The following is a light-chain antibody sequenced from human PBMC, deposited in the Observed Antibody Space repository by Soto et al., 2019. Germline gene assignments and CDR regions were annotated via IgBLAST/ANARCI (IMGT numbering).Light chain of an antibody. CDR2: AAS. CDR3: QQSYSTPQT. V-gene: IGKV1-39*01. Sequence: DIQMTQSPSSLSASVLDIVTVTCLASQSISSYLNWYQQKPGQAPKLLIYAASSMPSGIPYRFSGSGSGTDFTLTISSLQPEDFATYYCQQSYSTPQTFGQGTKVDIK. J-gene: IGKJ1*01. CDR1: QSISSY.